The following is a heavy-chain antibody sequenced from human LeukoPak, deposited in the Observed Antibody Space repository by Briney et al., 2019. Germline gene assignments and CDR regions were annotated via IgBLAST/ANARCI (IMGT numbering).Heavy chain of an antibody. D-gene: IGHD1-26*01. CDR2: ISGSGGST. V-gene: IGHV3-23*01. J-gene: IGHJ4*02. CDR1: GFTFSSYA. CDR3: TRLEAVGGVDY. Sequence: GGSLRLSCAASGFTFSSYAMSWVRQAPGKGLEWVSAISGSGGSTYYADSVKGRFTISRDNSKNTLYLQMNSLKTEDTAVYYCTRLEAVGGVDYWGQGTLVTVSS.